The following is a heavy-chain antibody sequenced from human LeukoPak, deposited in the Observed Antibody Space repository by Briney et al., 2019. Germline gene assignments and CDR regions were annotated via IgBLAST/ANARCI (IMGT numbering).Heavy chain of an antibody. J-gene: IGHJ5*02. CDR2: IYYSGST. D-gene: IGHD3-9*01. V-gene: IGHV4-39*07. CDR1: GGSISSSSYY. CDR3: ARGGFEAASYWFDP. Sequence: SETLSLTCTVSGGSISSSSYYWGWIRQPPGKGLEWIGSIYYSGSTYYNPSLKSRVTISVDTSKNQFSLKLSSVTAADTAVYYCARGGFEAASYWFDPWGQGTLVTVSS.